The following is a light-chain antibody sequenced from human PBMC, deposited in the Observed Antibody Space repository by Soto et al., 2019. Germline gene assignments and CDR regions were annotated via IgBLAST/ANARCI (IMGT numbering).Light chain of an antibody. J-gene: IGKJ4*01. CDR3: QQYNNWPPVT. V-gene: IGKV3-15*01. Sequence: EIVMTQSPATLSVSPGERATLSCRASQSVRGNLAWYQQKPGQAPRLLIYGAYTRATGIPAGSSGSGSGTEFTLTISSLQSEDFAVYYCQQYNNWPPVTFGGGTKVEIK. CDR2: GAY. CDR1: QSVRGN.